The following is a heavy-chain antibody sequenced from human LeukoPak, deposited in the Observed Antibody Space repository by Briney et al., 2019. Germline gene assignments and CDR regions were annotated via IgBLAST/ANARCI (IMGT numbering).Heavy chain of an antibody. CDR1: GYSFATYW. V-gene: IGHV5-51*01. CDR2: IYPSDSDT. Sequence: GESLKISCKGSGYSFATYWIGWVRQVPGEGLEWMGIIYPSDSDTRYSPSFQGQVTISADKSISTAYLQWSSLKASDTAMYYCARHPFGGNSEGVDYWGQGTLVTVSS. D-gene: IGHD4-23*01. CDR3: ARHPFGGNSEGVDY. J-gene: IGHJ4*02.